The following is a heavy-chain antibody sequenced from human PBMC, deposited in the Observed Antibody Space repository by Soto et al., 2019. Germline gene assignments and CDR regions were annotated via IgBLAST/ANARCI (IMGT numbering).Heavy chain of an antibody. CDR3: AKDSRPPYPYSSSWSDY. D-gene: IGHD6-13*01. CDR1: GFTFSSYG. J-gene: IGHJ4*02. Sequence: QVQLVESGGGVVQPGRSLRLSCAASGFTFSSYGMHWVRQAPGKGLEWVAVISYDGSNKYYADSVKGRFTISRDNSKNTLYLQMHSLRAEDTAVYYCAKDSRPPYPYSSSWSDYWGQGTLVTVSS. V-gene: IGHV3-30*18. CDR2: ISYDGSNK.